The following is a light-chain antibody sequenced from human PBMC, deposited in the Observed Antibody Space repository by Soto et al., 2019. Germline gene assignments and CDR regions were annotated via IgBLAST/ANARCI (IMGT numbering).Light chain of an antibody. CDR2: DAS. V-gene: IGKV1-5*01. Sequence: IQMTQSPSTLSASVGDRVTITCRASESIRTWLAWYQHKPGKAPKFLIYDASTLESGVPSRFSGSGSGTEFTLTISSLQPDDFATYYCQQYNNYPRTFGQRTKVDIK. J-gene: IGKJ1*01. CDR3: QQYNNYPRT. CDR1: ESIRTW.